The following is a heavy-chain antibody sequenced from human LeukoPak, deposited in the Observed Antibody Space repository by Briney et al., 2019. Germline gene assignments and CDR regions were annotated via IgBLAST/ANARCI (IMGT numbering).Heavy chain of an antibody. CDR2: IYYSGST. CDR3: ARPGGYLLGAFDI. V-gene: IGHV4-39*01. D-gene: IGHD5-12*01. Sequence: SETLSLTCTVSGGSISSSSYYWGWIRQPPGKGLEWIGSIYYSGSTYYNPSLKSRVTISVDTSKNQFSLKLSSVTAADTAVYYCARPGGYLLGAFDIWGQGTMVTVSS. J-gene: IGHJ3*02. CDR1: GGSISSSSYY.